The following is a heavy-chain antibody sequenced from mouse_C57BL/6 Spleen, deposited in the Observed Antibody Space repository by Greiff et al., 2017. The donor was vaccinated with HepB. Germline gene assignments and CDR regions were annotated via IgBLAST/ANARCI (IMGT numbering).Heavy chain of an antibody. J-gene: IGHJ1*03. CDR2: IDTSDSET. D-gene: IGHD1-1*01. CDR1: GYTFTSYW. V-gene: IGHV1-52*01. CDR3: ARGGYGSSHWYFDV. Sequence: VQLQQPGAELVRPGSSVKLSCKASGYTFTSYWMHWVKQRPIQGLEWIGNIDTSDSETHYNQKFKDKATLTVDKSSSTAYMQPSSLTSEDSAVYYCARGGYGSSHWYFDVWGTGTTVTVSS.